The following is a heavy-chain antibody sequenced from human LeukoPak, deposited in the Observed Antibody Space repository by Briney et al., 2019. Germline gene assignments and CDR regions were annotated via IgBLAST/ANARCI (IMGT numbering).Heavy chain of an antibody. CDR2: IIPIFGTA. V-gene: IGHV1-69*13. D-gene: IGHD5-12*01. CDR1: GGTFSSYA. CDR3: ARVPSLYSGYDFVY. J-gene: IGHJ4*02. Sequence: SVKVSGKASGGTFSSYAISWVRQAPGQGLEWMGGIIPIFGTANYAQKFQGRVTITADESTSTAYMELSSLRSEDTAVYYCARVPSLYSGYDFVYWGQGTLVTVSS.